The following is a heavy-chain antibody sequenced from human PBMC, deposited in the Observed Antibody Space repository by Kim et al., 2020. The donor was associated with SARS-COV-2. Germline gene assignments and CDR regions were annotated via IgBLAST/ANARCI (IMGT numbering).Heavy chain of an antibody. V-gene: IGHV1-18*01. Sequence: PSVKVSCKASGYTFTSYGISWVRQAPGQGLEWMGWISAYNGNTNYAQKLQGRVTMTTDTSTSTAYMELRSLRSDDTAVYYCASTPSIAARLPYYYGMDVWGQGTTVTVSS. D-gene: IGHD6-6*01. CDR1: GYTFTSYG. CDR2: ISAYNGNT. CDR3: ASTPSIAARLPYYYGMDV. J-gene: IGHJ6*02.